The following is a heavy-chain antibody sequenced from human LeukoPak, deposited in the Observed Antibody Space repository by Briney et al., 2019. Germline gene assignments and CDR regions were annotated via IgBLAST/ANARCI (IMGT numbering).Heavy chain of an antibody. J-gene: IGHJ4*02. D-gene: IGHD1-26*01. CDR1: GFTFSSYG. Sequence: GGSLRLSCAASGFTFSSYGMHWVRQAPGKGLEWVAVISYDGSNKYYADSVKGRFTISRDNSKNTLYLQMNSLRAEDTAVYYCAREHGVGAIFDYWGQGTLVTVSS. V-gene: IGHV3-30*03. CDR2: ISYDGSNK. CDR3: AREHGVGAIFDY.